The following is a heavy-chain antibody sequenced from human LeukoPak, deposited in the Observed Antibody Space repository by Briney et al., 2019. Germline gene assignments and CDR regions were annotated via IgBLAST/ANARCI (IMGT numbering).Heavy chain of an antibody. V-gene: IGHV3-21*01. CDR2: ISSTGNYI. J-gene: IGHJ4*02. CDR3: ARVSTGPV. D-gene: IGHD1-1*01. Sequence: GGSLRVSCVGSGFIFSNFNMNWVRQAPGKGLEWVSSISSTGNYIHYADSVEGRFTISRDNAQKSLYLQMNSLRVEDSAVYYCARVSTGPVWGQGTLVTVSS. CDR1: GFIFSNFN.